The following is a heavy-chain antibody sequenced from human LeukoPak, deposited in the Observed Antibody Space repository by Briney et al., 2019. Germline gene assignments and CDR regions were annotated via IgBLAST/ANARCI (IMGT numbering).Heavy chain of an antibody. D-gene: IGHD1-26*01. CDR3: ARDQSGDAFDI. Sequence: GGSLRLSCAASGNYWMHWVRQAPGKGLVWVSHINSDGSWTSYADSVKGRFTISRDNSKNTLSLQMNSLRPEDTAVYYCARDQSGDAFDIWGQGTMVTVSS. J-gene: IGHJ3*02. CDR1: GNYW. CDR2: INSDGSWT. V-gene: IGHV3-74*01.